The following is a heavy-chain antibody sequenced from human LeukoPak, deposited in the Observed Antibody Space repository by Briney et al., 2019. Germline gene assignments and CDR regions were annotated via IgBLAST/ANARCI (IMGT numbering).Heavy chain of an antibody. CDR1: GFTFSSYA. D-gene: IGHD3-22*01. CDR2: ISYDGSNK. CDR3: ARSPYYYDSSDY. V-gene: IGHV3-30*04. J-gene: IGHJ4*02. Sequence: GWSLRLSCAASGFTFSSYAMHWVRQAPGTGRDWVAVISYDGSNKYYADSVKGRFTNSRDNSKNTLYLQMNSLRAEDTAVYYCARSPYYYDSSDYWGQGTLVTVSS.